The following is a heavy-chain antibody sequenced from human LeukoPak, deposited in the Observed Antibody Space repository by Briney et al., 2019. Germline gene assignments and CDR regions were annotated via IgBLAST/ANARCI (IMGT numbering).Heavy chain of an antibody. J-gene: IGHJ3*02. V-gene: IGHV4-39*01. Sequence: SETLSPTCTVSGGSISSSSYYWGWIRQPPGKGLEWIGSIYYSGSTYYNPSLKSRVTISVDTSKNQFSLKLSSVTAADTAVYYCARHVSAIVVVVAAPDAFDIWGQGTMVTVSS. CDR1: GGSISSSSYY. D-gene: IGHD2-15*01. CDR2: IYYSGST. CDR3: ARHVSAIVVVVAAPDAFDI.